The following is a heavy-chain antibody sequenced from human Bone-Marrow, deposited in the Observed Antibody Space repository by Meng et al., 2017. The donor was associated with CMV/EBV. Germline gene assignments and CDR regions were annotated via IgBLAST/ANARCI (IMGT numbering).Heavy chain of an antibody. CDR1: GFTFDDYT. Sequence: GGSLRLSCAASGFTFDDYTMHWVRQAPGKGLEWVSLISWDGGSTYYADSVKGRFTISRDNSKNSLYLQMNSLRTEDTALYYCAKDRQPNSNCGGDCYLNWFDPWGQGTLVTVPS. D-gene: IGHD2-21*01. V-gene: IGHV3-43*01. CDR2: ISWDGGST. J-gene: IGHJ5*02. CDR3: AKDRQPNSNCGGDCYLNWFDP.